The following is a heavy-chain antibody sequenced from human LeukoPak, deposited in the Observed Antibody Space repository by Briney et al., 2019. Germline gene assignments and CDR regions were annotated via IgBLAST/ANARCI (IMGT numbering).Heavy chain of an antibody. D-gene: IGHD5-18*01. Sequence: PGGSLRLSCAASGFTVSSNYMSWVRQAPGKGLEWVSVIYSGGRTYYADSVKDRFTVSRDNSKNTLYLQMNSLRAEDTAVYYCTRVKVEYSYGIDYWGQGTLVTVSS. CDR2: IYSGGRT. J-gene: IGHJ4*02. V-gene: IGHV3-66*01. CDR1: GFTVSSNY. CDR3: TRVKVEYSYGIDY.